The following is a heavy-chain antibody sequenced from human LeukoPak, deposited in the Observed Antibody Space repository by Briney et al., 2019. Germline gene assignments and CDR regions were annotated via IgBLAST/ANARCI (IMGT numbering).Heavy chain of an antibody. V-gene: IGHV3-23*01. D-gene: IGHD6-25*01. CDR2: ISGDRSTT. J-gene: IGHJ4*02. CDR3: TSGRGPFDY. Sequence: GGSLRLSCAASGFTFSRYAMSWVRQAPGKGLEWVSSISGDRSTTYYADSVKGRFAISRDNSKNTLYLQMKSLRVEDTAVYYCTSGRGPFDYWGQGTPVTVSS. CDR1: GFTFSRYA.